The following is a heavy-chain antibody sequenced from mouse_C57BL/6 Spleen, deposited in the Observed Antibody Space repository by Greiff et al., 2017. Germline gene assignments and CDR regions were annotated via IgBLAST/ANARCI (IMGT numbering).Heavy chain of an antibody. CDR1: GFTFSSYA. Sequence: EVKVVESGGGLVKPGGSLKLSCAASGFTFSSYAMSWVRQTPEKRLEWVATISDGGSYTYYPDNVKGRFTISRDNAKNNLYLQMSHLESEDTAMYYCARVDGYSFAYWGQGTLVTVSA. V-gene: IGHV5-4*03. J-gene: IGHJ3*01. CDR3: ARVDGYSFAY. CDR2: ISDGGSYT. D-gene: IGHD2-3*01.